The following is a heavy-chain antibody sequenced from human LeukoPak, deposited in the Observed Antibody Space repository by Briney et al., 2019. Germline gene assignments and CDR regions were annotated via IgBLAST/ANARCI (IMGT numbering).Heavy chain of an antibody. CDR2: ISYDGSNK. J-gene: IGHJ4*02. CDR1: GFTFSSYT. Sequence: PGGSLRLSCAASGFTFSSYTIHWVRQVPGKGLEWVTIISYDGSNKYYADSVKGRFTISRDNSKNTLYLQMNGLKTEDTAVYYCTTDHDTSSWTFIYWGQGTLVTVSS. D-gene: IGHD6-13*01. CDR3: TTDHDTSSWTFIY. V-gene: IGHV3-30-3*01.